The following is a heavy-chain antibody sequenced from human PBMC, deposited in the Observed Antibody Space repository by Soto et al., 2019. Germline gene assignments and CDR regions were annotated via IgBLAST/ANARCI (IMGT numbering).Heavy chain of an antibody. CDR1: GGFGTSGSYC. Sequence: QVQLQQWGAGLLKPSESLSLTCAVYGGFGTSGSYCWSWMRQPPGKGLEWIGEMVHSGGTHFNPPLKRRVTISVDTSKNQFTLKMSSVTAADTALYYCARVERGTATTVVDAFDIWGRGTMVTVYS. D-gene: IGHD1-1*01. J-gene: IGHJ3*02. CDR3: ARVERGTATTVVDAFDI. V-gene: IGHV4-34*12. CDR2: MVHSGGT.